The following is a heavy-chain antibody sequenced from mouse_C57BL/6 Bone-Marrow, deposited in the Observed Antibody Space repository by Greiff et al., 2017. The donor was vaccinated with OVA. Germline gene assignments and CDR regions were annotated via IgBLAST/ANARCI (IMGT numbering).Heavy chain of an antibody. Sequence: QVQLQQSGAELAKPGASVKMSCKASGYTFTSYWMHWVKQRPGQGLEWIGYINPSTGYTEYNQKFKDKATLTADKSSSTAYMQLSSLTSEDSAVYYCASQYGSFAYWGQGTLVTVSA. CDR3: ASQYGSFAY. D-gene: IGHD1-2*01. J-gene: IGHJ3*01. CDR2: INPSTGYT. CDR1: GYTFTSYW. V-gene: IGHV1-7*01.